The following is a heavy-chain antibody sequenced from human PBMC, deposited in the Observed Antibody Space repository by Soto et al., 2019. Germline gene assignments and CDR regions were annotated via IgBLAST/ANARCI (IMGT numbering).Heavy chain of an antibody. V-gene: IGHV1-69*09. CDR1: GGTLSSSG. CDR2: IVPSLDTT. D-gene: IGHD2-21*02. Sequence: QVQLVQSGTEVKKPGSSVKVSCKASGGTLSSSGFSWVRQAPGQGLGWMGMIVPSLDTTKYAPQFQARVTSTADQLTSTADTRLSSLRPEETAGYYCTIWPHPRGTAVPSAVEVWGQGTRVIVSS. J-gene: IGHJ6*02. CDR3: TIWPHPRGTAVPSAVEV.